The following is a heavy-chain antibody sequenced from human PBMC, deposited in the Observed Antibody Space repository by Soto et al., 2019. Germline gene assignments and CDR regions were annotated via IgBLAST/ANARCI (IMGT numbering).Heavy chain of an antibody. Sequence: GGSLRLSCAASGFTFSSYAMHWVRQAPGKGLEYVSAISSNGGSTYYANSVKGRFTISRDNSKNTLYLQMGSLRAEDMAVYYCARAFHYGDYLKKFLGHNAFDIWGKGTMVTVPS. J-gene: IGHJ3*02. V-gene: IGHV3-64*01. CDR2: ISSNGGST. CDR1: GFTFSSYA. D-gene: IGHD4-17*01. CDR3: ARAFHYGDYLKKFLGHNAFDI.